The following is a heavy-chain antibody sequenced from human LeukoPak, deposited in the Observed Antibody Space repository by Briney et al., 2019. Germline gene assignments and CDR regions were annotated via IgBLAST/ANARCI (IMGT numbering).Heavy chain of an antibody. CDR3: VRDGLP. Sequence: GGSLRLSCAASGFTFSSYAMHWVRQAPGKGLEWVAVISHDGSNKYYADSVKGRFTISRDNSKNTLYLQMNSLRAEDTAVYYCVRDGLPWGQGTLVTVSS. V-gene: IGHV3-30-3*01. CDR2: ISHDGSNK. J-gene: IGHJ5*02. CDR1: GFTFSSYA.